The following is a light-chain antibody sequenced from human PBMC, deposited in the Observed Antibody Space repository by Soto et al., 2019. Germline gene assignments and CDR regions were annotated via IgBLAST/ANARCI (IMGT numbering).Light chain of an antibody. J-gene: IGLJ1*01. CDR1: SSDVGGYDY. V-gene: IGLV2-14*01. Sequence: QSVLPQPASVSGSPGQSITISCTGTSSDVGGYDYVSWYQQDPGKAPKLMIYDVNNRPSGVSNRFSGSKSGNTASLTISGLQAEDEADYYCSSYTSSNTHVFGTGTKVTVL. CDR3: SSYTSSNTHV. CDR2: DVN.